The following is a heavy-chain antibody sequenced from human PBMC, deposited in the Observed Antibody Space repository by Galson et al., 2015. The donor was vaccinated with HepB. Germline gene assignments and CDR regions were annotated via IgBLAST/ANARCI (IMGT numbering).Heavy chain of an antibody. CDR2: FNPEDGET. J-gene: IGHJ4*02. CDR3: ATDLIFTSRGDLGDY. CDR1: GYTLTELS. D-gene: IGHD3-16*01. V-gene: IGHV1-24*01. Sequence: SVKVSCKVSGYTLTELSMHWVRQAPGKGLEWMGGFNPEDGETIYAQKFQGRVTMTEDTSTDTSYMELSSLRSEDTAVYYCATDLIFTSRGDLGDYWGQGTLVTVSS.